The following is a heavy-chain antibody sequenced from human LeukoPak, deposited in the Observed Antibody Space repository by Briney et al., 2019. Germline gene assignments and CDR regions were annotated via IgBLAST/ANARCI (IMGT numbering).Heavy chain of an antibody. CDR2: ISSSSSYI. V-gene: IGHV3-21*01. J-gene: IGHJ4*02. D-gene: IGHD1-26*01. Sequence: PGGSLRLSCAASGFTFSSCSMNWVRQAPGKGLEWVSSISSSSSYIYYADSVKGRFTISRDNAKNSLYLQMSSLRAEDTAVYYCARDRGATSFDYWGQGTLVTVSS. CDR3: ARDRGATSFDY. CDR1: GFTFSSCS.